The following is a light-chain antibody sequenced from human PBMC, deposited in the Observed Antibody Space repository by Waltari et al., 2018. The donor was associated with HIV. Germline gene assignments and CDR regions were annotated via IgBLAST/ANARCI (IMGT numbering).Light chain of an antibody. J-gene: IGLJ2*01. Sequence: QSALPQPASVSGFPGQSINISCTGFPTDSRFKPHVSWYHQYAGNLPRLIIFDFNNRPSGISDRFSGSRSGNSAFLTFSGLQSGDEAHYYCASNRLDYTLIFGGGTKLTVL. CDR3: ASNRLDYTLI. V-gene: IGLV2-14*03. CDR1: PTDSRFKPH. CDR2: DFN.